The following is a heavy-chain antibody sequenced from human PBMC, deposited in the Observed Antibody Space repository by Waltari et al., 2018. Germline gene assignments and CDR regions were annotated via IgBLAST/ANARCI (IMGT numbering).Heavy chain of an antibody. J-gene: IGHJ4*02. CDR3: ARDAFNCGGDCYPDY. V-gene: IGHV1-46*01. D-gene: IGHD2-21*01. CDR2: INPSGGST. CDR1: GYTFTSYY. Sequence: QVQLVQSGAEVKKPGASVKVSCKASGYTFTSYYMHWVRQAPGQGLEWMGIINPSGGSTSYAQKCQGRVTMTRDTSTSTVYMELSSLRSEDTAVYYCARDAFNCGGDCYPDYWGQGTLVTVSS.